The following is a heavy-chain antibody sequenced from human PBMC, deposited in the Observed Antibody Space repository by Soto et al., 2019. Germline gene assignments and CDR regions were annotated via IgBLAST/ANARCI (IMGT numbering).Heavy chain of an antibody. Sequence: ASVKVSCKASGGTFSSYAISWVRQAPGQGLEWMGGIIPIFGTANYAQKFQGRVTITADESTSTAYMELSSLRSEDTAVYYCARDLRGIAARFYYGMDVWGQGTTVTVSS. CDR3: ARDLRGIAARFYYGMDV. J-gene: IGHJ6*02. CDR1: GGTFSSYA. CDR2: IIPIFGTA. V-gene: IGHV1-69*13. D-gene: IGHD6-13*01.